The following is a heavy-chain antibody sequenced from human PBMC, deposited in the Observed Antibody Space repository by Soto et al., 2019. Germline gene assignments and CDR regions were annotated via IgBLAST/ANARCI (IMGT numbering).Heavy chain of an antibody. CDR3: ARGGYDFWSGYYSPYYYYMDV. CDR1: GYTFTSYG. J-gene: IGHJ6*03. CDR2: ISAYNGNT. D-gene: IGHD3-3*01. V-gene: IGHV1-18*01. Sequence: ASVKVSCKASGYTFTSYGISWVRQAPGQGLEWMGWISAYNGNTNYAQKLQGRVTTTTDTSTSTAYMELRSLRSDDTAVYYCARGGYDFWSGYYSPYYYYMDVWGKGTTVTVSS.